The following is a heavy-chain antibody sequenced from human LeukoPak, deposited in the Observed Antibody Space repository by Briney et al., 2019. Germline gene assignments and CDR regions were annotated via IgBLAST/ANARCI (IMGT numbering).Heavy chain of an antibody. CDR2: IRYDGSNK. J-gene: IGHJ3*02. CDR3: AKDKGGDDYVWGSYRQAYAFDI. CDR1: GFTFSSYG. V-gene: IGHV3-30*02. D-gene: IGHD3-16*02. Sequence: GGSLRLSCAASGFTFSSYGMHWVRQAPGKGLEWVAFIRYDGSNKYYADSVKGRFTISRDNSKNTLYLQMNSLRAEDTAVYYCAKDKGGDDYVWGSYRQAYAFDIWGQGTMVTVSS.